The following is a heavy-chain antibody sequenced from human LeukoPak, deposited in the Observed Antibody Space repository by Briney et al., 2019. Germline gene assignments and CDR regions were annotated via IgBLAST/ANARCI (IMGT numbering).Heavy chain of an antibody. V-gene: IGHV3-23*01. CDR3: AKPFNVLRYFDWLFQPPFYFDY. CDR1: GFTFSSYA. Sequence: GGSLRLSCAASGFTFSSYAMSWVRQAPGKGLEWVSAISGSGGSTYYADSVKGRFTISRDNSKNTLYLQVNSLRAEDTAVYYCAKPFNVLRYFDWLFQPPFYFDYWGQGTLVTVSS. J-gene: IGHJ4*02. CDR2: ISGSGGST. D-gene: IGHD3-9*01.